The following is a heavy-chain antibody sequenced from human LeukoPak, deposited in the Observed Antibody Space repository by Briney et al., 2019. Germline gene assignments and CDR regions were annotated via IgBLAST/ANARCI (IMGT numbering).Heavy chain of an antibody. J-gene: IGHJ5*02. D-gene: IGHD3-22*01. CDR2: INHSGST. Sequence: SETLSLTCAVYGGSFSGYYWSWIRQPPGKGLEWIGEINHSGSTNYNPSLKSRVTISVDTSKNQFSLKLSSATAADTAVYYCARFYYDSRNWFDPWGQGTLVTVSS. V-gene: IGHV4-34*01. CDR3: ARFYYDSRNWFDP. CDR1: GGSFSGYY.